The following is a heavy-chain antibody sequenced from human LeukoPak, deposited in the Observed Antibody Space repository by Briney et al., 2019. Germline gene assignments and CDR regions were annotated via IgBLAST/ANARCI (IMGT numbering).Heavy chain of an antibody. Sequence: SETLSLTCAVYGGSFSGCYWSWIRQPPGKGLEWIGEINHSGSTNYNPSLKSRVTISVDTSKNQFSLKLSSVTAADTAVYYCARGRTGGIDYWGQGTLVTVSS. CDR2: INHSGST. D-gene: IGHD3/OR15-3a*01. V-gene: IGHV4-34*01. J-gene: IGHJ4*02. CDR1: GGSFSGCY. CDR3: ARGRTGGIDY.